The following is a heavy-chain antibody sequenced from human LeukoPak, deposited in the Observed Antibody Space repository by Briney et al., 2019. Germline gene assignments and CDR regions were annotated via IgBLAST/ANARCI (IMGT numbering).Heavy chain of an antibody. Sequence: GGSLRLSCAASGFTVSSNYMNWVRQAPGKGLEWVSVMYDGGTTYYADSVKGRFTISRGNSKNTVYLQMNSLRVEDTALYYCARVRSGSWNWFDPWGQGTLVAVSS. CDR3: ARVRSGSWNWFDP. CDR2: MYDGGTT. J-gene: IGHJ5*02. V-gene: IGHV3-53*01. CDR1: GFTVSSNY. D-gene: IGHD1-26*01.